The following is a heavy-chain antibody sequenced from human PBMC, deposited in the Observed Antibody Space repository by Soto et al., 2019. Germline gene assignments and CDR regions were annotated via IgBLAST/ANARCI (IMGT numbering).Heavy chain of an antibody. D-gene: IGHD3-3*01. V-gene: IGHV1-18*01. CDR2: ISAYNGNT. CDR3: ARDSYYDFWSGLNYYGMEV. Sequence: ASVKVYCKASGYTFTSYGISWVRQAPGQGLEWMGWISAYNGNTNYAQKLQGRVTMTTDTSTSTAYMELRSLRSDDTAVYYCARDSYYDFWSGLNYYGMEVWGQGTTVSVSS. J-gene: IGHJ6*01. CDR1: GYTFTSYG.